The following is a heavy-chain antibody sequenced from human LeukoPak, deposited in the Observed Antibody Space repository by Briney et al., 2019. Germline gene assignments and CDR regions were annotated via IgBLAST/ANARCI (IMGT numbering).Heavy chain of an antibody. CDR1: GFTFNNYW. D-gene: IGHD6-6*01. V-gene: IGHV3-74*03. CDR3: ASQEYSSASQGRKIDY. CDR2: INTDGSST. J-gene: IGHJ4*02. Sequence: GGSLRLSCVASGFTFNNYWMHWVRQAPGKGLVWVSRINTDGSSTMYADSVKGRFTISRDNSKNTLYLQMNSLRAEDTAVYYCASQEYSSASQGRKIDYWGQGTLVTVSS.